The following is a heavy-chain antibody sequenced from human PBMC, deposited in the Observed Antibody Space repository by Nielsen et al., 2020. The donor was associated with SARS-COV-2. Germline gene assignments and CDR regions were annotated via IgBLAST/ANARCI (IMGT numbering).Heavy chain of an antibody. CDR2: IKSKTDGGTT. CDR1: GFTFSNAW. V-gene: IGHV3-15*01. CDR3: TTRATEGLDY. J-gene: IGHJ4*02. Sequence: GESLKISCAASGFTFSNAWMSWVRQAPGKGLEWVGRIKSKTDGGTTDYAAPVKGRFTISRDDSKNTLYLQMNSLKTEDTAVYYCTTRATEGLDYWGQGTLVTVS.